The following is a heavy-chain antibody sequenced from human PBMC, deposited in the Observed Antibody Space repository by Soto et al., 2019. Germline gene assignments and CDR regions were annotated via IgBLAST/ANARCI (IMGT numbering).Heavy chain of an antibody. CDR2: IWHDGTKA. CDR3: VRETGCGVCNGMDV. CDR1: GFTFNRYA. D-gene: IGHD3-10*01. Sequence: QVQLVESGGGVVQPGRSLRLSCAASGFTFNRYAMHWVRQVPGKGLEWVAVIWHDGTKAYYADSVKGRFSIASDNSKNPLDLQLHSLRAEDTAVYYCVRETGCGVCNGMDVWGQGTTVIVSS. V-gene: IGHV3-33*01. J-gene: IGHJ6*02.